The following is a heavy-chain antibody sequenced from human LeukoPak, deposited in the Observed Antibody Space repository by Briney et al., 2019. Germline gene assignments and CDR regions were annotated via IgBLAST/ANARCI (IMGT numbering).Heavy chain of an antibody. CDR2: INRGGST. CDR1: GGTFSDYY. CDR3: AQWERDAFHV. Sequence: SETLSLTCAVSGGTFSDYYWTWIRQPPGKGLEWIGEINRGGSTNYSPSLKSRVTISMDTSKIQFSLKVNSVTAADTAVYYCAQWERDAFHVWGQGTMVTVSS. J-gene: IGHJ3*01. D-gene: IGHD1-26*01. V-gene: IGHV4-34*08.